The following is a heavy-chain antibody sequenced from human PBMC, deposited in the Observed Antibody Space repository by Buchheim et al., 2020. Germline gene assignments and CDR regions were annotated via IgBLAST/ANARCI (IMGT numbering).Heavy chain of an antibody. D-gene: IGHD1-26*01. Sequence: QVQLQESGPGLVKPSETLSLTCTVSGGSISSYYWSWIRQPPGKGLEWIGYIYYSGSTNYNHSLQSRVTISVDTSKNQFSLKLSSVTAADTAVYYCASGIVGATDYWGQGTL. J-gene: IGHJ4*02. CDR3: ASGIVGATDY. CDR1: GGSISSYY. CDR2: IYYSGST. V-gene: IGHV4-59*01.